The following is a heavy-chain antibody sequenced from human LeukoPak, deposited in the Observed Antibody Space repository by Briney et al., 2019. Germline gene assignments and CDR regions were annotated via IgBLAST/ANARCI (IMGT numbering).Heavy chain of an antibody. Sequence: GASVKVSCKASGYTFTSYGISWVRQAPGQGLEWMGWISAYNGNTNYAQKLQGRVTMTTGTSTSTAYMELRSLRSDDTAVYYCARNTYYHDSSGYYSYWGQGTLVTVSS. CDR3: ARNTYYHDSSGYYSY. CDR1: GYTFTSYG. V-gene: IGHV1-18*01. J-gene: IGHJ4*02. D-gene: IGHD3-22*01. CDR2: ISAYNGNT.